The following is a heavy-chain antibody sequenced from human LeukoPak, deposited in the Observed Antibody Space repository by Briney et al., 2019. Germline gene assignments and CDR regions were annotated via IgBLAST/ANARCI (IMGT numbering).Heavy chain of an antibody. D-gene: IGHD2-2*01. CDR3: ASALGYCSSTSCSDWFDP. Sequence: SQTLSLTCAVSGGSISSGGYSWSWIRHPPGKRLEWSGYIYHSGSTYYNPSLKSRITISVDRSKNQFSLKLRSVTAADTAVYYCASALGYCSSTSCSDWFDPWGQGTLVTVSS. V-gene: IGHV4-30-2*01. CDR2: IYHSGST. CDR1: GGSISSGGYS. J-gene: IGHJ5*02.